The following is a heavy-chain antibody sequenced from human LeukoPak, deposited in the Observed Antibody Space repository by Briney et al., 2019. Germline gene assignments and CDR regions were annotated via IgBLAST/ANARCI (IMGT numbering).Heavy chain of an antibody. D-gene: IGHD6-13*01. V-gene: IGHV3-23*01. CDR2: ISGSGGST. J-gene: IGHJ4*02. CDR3: AKDMAPVAAADGGFDY. Sequence: GGSLRLSCAASGFTFSSYAMSWVRQAPGKGLEWVSAISGSGGSTYYADSVKGRFTISRDNSKNTLYPQMNSLRAEDTAVYYCAKDMAPVAAADGGFDYWGQGTLVTVSS. CDR1: GFTFSSYA.